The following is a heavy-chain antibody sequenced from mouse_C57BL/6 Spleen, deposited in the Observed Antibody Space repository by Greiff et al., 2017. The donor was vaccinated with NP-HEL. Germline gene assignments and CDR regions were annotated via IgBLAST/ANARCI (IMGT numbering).Heavy chain of an antibody. Sequence: QVQLQQSGPELVKPGASVKISCKASGYAFSSSWLNWVKQRPGKGLEWIGRIYPGDGDTNYNGKFKGKATLTADKSSSTAYMQLSSLTAEDSAVYFCARGSSGYGYWGQGTTLTVSS. D-gene: IGHD3-2*02. V-gene: IGHV1-82*01. CDR1: GYAFSSSW. J-gene: IGHJ2*01. CDR2: IYPGDGDT. CDR3: ARGSSGYGY.